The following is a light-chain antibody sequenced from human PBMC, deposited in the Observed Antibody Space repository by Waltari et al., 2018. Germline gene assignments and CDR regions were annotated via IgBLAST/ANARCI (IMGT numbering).Light chain of an antibody. CDR3: QQLNSYLYT. CDR1: QGISSY. V-gene: IGKV1-9*01. Sequence: DIQLTQSPSFLSASVGDRVTITCRASQGISSYLAWYQQKPGKAPKLLIYAASTLQSGVPSRFSGSGSGTEFTLTISSLQPEDFATYYCQQLNSYLYTFGQGTKLEIE. J-gene: IGKJ2*01. CDR2: AAS.